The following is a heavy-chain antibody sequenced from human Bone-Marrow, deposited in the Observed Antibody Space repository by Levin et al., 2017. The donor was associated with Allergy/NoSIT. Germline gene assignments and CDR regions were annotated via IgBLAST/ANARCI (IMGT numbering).Heavy chain of an antibody. CDR3: AREGPYDFWSGYRYYFDY. Sequence: ASVKVSCKASGYTFTSYAMHWVRQAPGQRLEWMGWINAGNGNTKYSQKFQGRVTITRDTSASTAYMELSSLRSEDTAVYYCAREGPYDFWSGYRYYFDYWGQGTLVTVSS. CDR1: GYTFTSYA. CDR2: INAGNGNT. J-gene: IGHJ4*02. D-gene: IGHD3-3*01. V-gene: IGHV1-3*01.